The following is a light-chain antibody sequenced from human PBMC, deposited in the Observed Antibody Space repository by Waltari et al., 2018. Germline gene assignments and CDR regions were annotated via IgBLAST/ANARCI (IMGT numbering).Light chain of an antibody. J-gene: IGKJ1*01. CDR1: QSLSNW. CDR2: GAS. Sequence: DIQMTQSPSCLSASLGDRVTITCRSSQSLSNWLAWYQQKPGKAPKLLIYGASSLESGVPSRFSGSGSGTEFTLTISSLQPDDFATYYCQQYNTYSRTFGQGTTVEVK. V-gene: IGKV1-5*01. CDR3: QQYNTYSRT.